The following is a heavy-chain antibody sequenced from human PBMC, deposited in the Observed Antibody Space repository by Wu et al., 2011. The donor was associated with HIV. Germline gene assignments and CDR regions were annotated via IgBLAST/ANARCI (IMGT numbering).Heavy chain of an antibody. CDR1: GYTFNGYH. J-gene: IGHJ6*02. D-gene: IGHD3-22*01. Sequence: QVQLVQSGAEVKKPGASVKVSCKASGYTFNGYHMHWVRQAPGQGLEWMGWINPSSGGTTYSQNFQGRVTLTRDTSVSTVYMELSRLRSDDTALYYCARDDSSGSYYYYGMDVWGQGTTVTVSS. V-gene: IGHV1-2*02. CDR2: INPSSGGT. CDR3: ARDDSSGSYYYYGMDV.